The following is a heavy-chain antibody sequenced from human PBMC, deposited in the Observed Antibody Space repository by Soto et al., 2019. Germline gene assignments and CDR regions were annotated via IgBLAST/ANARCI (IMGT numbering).Heavy chain of an antibody. CDR3: AREVVVVPAAIRWFDP. D-gene: IGHD2-2*02. Sequence: QVQLQESGPGLVKPSQTLSLTCTVSGGSISSGDYYWSWIRQPPGKGLEWIGYIYYSGSTYYNPSLKSRVTISVDTSKNQFSLKLSSVPAADTAVYYCAREVVVVPAAIRWFDPWGQGPLVTVSS. CDR1: GGSISSGDYY. CDR2: IYYSGST. J-gene: IGHJ5*02. V-gene: IGHV4-30-4*01.